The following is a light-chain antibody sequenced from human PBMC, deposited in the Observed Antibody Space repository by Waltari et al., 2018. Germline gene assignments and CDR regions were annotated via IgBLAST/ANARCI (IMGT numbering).Light chain of an antibody. Sequence: SSELTQPPPLSVSPGPTANITCSGDPLAKQYTYWYHQKPGKAPVFLIYKDPERPSMIAERFSGASSGTTVTLTISGVQAEDEADYFCQSSDSSGTWVFGGGTKLTVL. CDR2: KDP. J-gene: IGLJ3*02. V-gene: IGLV3-25*03. CDR1: PLAKQY. CDR3: QSSDSSGTWV.